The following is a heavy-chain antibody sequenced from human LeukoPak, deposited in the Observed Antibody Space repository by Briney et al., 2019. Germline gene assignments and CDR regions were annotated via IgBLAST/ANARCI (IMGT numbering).Heavy chain of an antibody. CDR1: GGSISSGSYY. D-gene: IGHD4-17*01. J-gene: IGHJ4*02. V-gene: IGHV4-61*02. CDR2: IYTSGST. Sequence: SETLSLTCTVSGGSISSGSYYWSWIRQPAGKGLEWIGRIYTSGSTNYNPSLKSRVTISVDTSKNQFSLKLSSVTAADTAVYYCVRDPDGDYAYFDYWGQGTLVTVSS. CDR3: VRDPDGDYAYFDY.